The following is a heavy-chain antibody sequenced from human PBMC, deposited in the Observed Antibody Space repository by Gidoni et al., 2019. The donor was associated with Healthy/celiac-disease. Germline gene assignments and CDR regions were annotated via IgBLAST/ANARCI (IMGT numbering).Heavy chain of an antibody. V-gene: IGHV1-69*01. Sequence: QVQLVQSGAEVKKPGSSVKVSCKASGGTFSSYAISGLRQAPGQGLEWMGGIIPSFGTANYAQKFQGRVTSTADESTSTAYMELSSLRSEATAFYYCASGGIAAAGNWFDPWGQGTLVTVSS. D-gene: IGHD6-13*01. CDR3: ASGGIAAAGNWFDP. CDR2: IIPSFGTA. J-gene: IGHJ5*02. CDR1: GGTFSSYA.